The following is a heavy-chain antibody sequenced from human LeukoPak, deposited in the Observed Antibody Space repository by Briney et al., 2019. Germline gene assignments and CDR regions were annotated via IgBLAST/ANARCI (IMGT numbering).Heavy chain of an antibody. D-gene: IGHD2-15*01. CDR3: ASGRFGGFGGDYYYYMDV. J-gene: IGHJ6*03. CDR1: GGTFSNSA. V-gene: IGHV1-69*05. Sequence: SVKVSCKASGGTFSNSAIGWVRPAPGQGLEWIGEIIPMFGTTKYAQKFQGRVTITTDEFTRTTHMQLSSLRSEDTAVYYCASGRFGGFGGDYYYYMDVWGKGTTVTVSS. CDR2: IIPMFGTT.